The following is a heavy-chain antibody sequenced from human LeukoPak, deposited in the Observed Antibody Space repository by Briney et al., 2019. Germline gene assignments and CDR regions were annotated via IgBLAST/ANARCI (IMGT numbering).Heavy chain of an antibody. CDR3: ARLSTYYDFWSPLDY. V-gene: IGHV4-59*02. J-gene: IGHJ4*02. Sequence: SETLSPTCTVSGASVSSHYWSWIRQPPGKGLEWIGYVSYSGGTDYNPSLKSRVTISLDTSKDQFSLRLNSVTAADTAVYYCARLSTYYDFWSPLDYWGQGTLVTVSS. D-gene: IGHD3-3*01. CDR1: GASVSSHY. CDR2: VSYSGGT.